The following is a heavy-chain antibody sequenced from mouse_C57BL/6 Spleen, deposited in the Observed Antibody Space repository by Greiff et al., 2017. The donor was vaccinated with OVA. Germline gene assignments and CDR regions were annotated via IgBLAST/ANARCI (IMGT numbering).Heavy chain of an antibody. CDR2: IYPSDSET. V-gene: IGHV1-61*01. CDR3: ARWDGYYFDY. D-gene: IGHD2-3*01. J-gene: IGHJ2*01. CDR1: GYTFTSYW. Sequence: VQLQQPGAELVRPGSSVKLSCKASGYTFTSYWMDWVKQRPGQGLEWIGNIYPSDSETHYNQKFKDKATLTVDKSSSTAYMQRSSLTSEDSAVYYCARWDGYYFDYWGQGTTLTVSS.